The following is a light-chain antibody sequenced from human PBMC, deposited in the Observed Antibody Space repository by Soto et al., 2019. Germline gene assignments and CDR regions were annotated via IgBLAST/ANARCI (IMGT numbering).Light chain of an antibody. CDR3: CSYAGSTTFVV. V-gene: IGLV2-23*01. CDR2: EGS. Sequence: QSALTQPASVYGSPGQSITISCTGTSSDVGSHNLVSWYQQHPGKAPKLMIYEGSKRPSGVSNRFSGSKSGNTASLTISGLQAEDEADYYCCSYAGSTTFVVFGGGTKLTVL. CDR1: SSDVGSHNL. J-gene: IGLJ2*01.